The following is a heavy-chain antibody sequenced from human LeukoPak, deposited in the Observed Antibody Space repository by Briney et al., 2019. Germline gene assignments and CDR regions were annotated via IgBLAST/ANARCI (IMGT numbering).Heavy chain of an antibody. CDR2: ISGHNGNT. D-gene: IGHD6-13*01. CDR3: TREGTASTGIGPYDF. CDR1: GYNFNTFG. Sequence: ASVKVSCKASGYNFNTFGISWVRQAPGQGLEWLGWISGHNGNTKDIKKVEGRITLTTDTSASTAYMELRSLTSDDTAVYYCTREGTASTGIGPYDFWGQGTLVTVPS. J-gene: IGHJ4*02. V-gene: IGHV1-18*01.